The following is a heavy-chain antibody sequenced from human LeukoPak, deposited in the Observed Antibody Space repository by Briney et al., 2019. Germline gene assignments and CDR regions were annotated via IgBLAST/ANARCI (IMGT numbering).Heavy chain of an antibody. V-gene: IGHV3-15*01. J-gene: IGHJ4*02. CDR2: IKTKTNGGTT. CDR1: GFTFTNAW. Sequence: PGGSLRLSCAASGFTFTNAWMSWVRQAPGKGLEWVGRIKTKTNGGTTDYAAPVKGRFTISRDDSKNTLYLQMNSLKTEDTAVYYCITGQGFYHDGSGPIDYWGQGTLVTVSS. D-gene: IGHD3-22*01. CDR3: ITGQGFYHDGSGPIDY.